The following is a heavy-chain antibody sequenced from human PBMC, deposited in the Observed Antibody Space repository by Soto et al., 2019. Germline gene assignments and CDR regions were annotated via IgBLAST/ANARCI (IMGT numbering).Heavy chain of an antibody. CDR2: IGGAGNDI. Sequence: EMQVLESGGGLVQPGGSLRLSCAASGFAFSNFHMNWVRQAPGKGLQWVATIGGAGNDIPYADSVEGRFTVSRDNSKHTLHLQMDGLRDDDTAISYCAKRFSDAWEAGMDVWGQGTTVTVSS. J-gene: IGHJ6*02. V-gene: IGHV3-23*01. CDR1: GFAFSNFH. CDR3: AKRFSDAWEAGMDV. D-gene: IGHD1-26*01.